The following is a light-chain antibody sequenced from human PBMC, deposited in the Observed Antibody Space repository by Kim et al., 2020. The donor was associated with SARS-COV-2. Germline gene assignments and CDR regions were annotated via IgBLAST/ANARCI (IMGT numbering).Light chain of an antibody. CDR2: KNT. CDR3: YSATDNNLGV. J-gene: IGLJ3*02. Sequence: VSPREQAWITGSGGGLAKKYARWYKQKPGQAPVMVVYKNTERPSGIPERVSGSSSGTTVTLTISGAQVEDEAVYYCYSATDNNLGVFGGGTQLTVL. CDR1: GLAKKY. V-gene: IGLV3-27*01.